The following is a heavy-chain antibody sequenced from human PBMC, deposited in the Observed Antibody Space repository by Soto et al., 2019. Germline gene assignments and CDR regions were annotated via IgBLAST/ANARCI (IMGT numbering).Heavy chain of an antibody. D-gene: IGHD2-2*01. V-gene: IGHV3-33*06. CDR3: AKGEHRTGVGAPGDY. CDR1: GFTFSNYA. J-gene: IGHJ4*02. CDR2: TWFDGADK. Sequence: WRSLRLSCAASGFTFSNYAMHWVRQAPGKGLEWVAVTWFDGADKYYADSVKGRFTISRDDSKNTHYLQMNSLRAEDTAVYYCAKGEHRTGVGAPGDYWGQGILVTVSS.